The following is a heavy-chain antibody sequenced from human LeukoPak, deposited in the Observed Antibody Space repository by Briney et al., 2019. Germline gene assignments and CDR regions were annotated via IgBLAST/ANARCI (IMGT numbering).Heavy chain of an antibody. Sequence: PGGSLRLSCAASGFTFSSYSMNWVRQAPGKGLEWVSSISSSSSYIYYADSVKGRFTISRDNAKNSLYLQMNSLRAEDTAVYYCARDPAIRHCFDYWGQGTLVTVSS. J-gene: IGHJ4*02. D-gene: IGHD2-2*01. CDR2: ISSSSSYI. CDR3: ARDPAIRHCFDY. CDR1: GFTFSSYS. V-gene: IGHV3-21*01.